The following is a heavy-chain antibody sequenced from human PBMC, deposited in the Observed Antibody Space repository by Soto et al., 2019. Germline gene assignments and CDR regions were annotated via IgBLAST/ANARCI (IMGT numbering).Heavy chain of an antibody. V-gene: IGHV1-24*01. CDR3: AIAYSGTSDGYVDP. CDR2: FDPEDGEA. J-gene: IGHJ5*02. Sequence: QVQLVQSGAEVKKPGASVKVSCKVSGDTLTELSIHWVRQAPGKGLEYMGGFDPEDGEAMYAQNFQGRVTMTEDTSTDTSYMELRSLTSEDTAVYYCAIAYSGTSDGYVDPWGQGTLVTVSA. CDR1: GDTLTELS. D-gene: IGHD1-26*01.